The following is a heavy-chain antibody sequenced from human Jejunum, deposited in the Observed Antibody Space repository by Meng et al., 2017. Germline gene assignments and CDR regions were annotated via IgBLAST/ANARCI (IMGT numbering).Heavy chain of an antibody. Sequence: QLQLQQSGSGLVKPSPTLSLTCAVSGGSINSDGYTWSWIRQPPGKGLEWIGYIYHTGSPYYNPSLKSRLTISVDRSENQFSLKLSSVTAADTAVYYCARMDSAFHYFDYWGQGTLVTVSS. D-gene: IGHD2-2*03. CDR3: ARMDSAFHYFDY. J-gene: IGHJ4*02. CDR1: GGSINSDGYT. CDR2: IYHTGSP. V-gene: IGHV4-30-2*01.